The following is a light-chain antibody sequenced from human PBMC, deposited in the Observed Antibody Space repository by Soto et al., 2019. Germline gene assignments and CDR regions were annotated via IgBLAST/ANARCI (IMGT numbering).Light chain of an antibody. CDR3: QQHSFWRIT. CDR1: QSVSSY. Sequence: IVLSQSPATLSLSPGEKATLSCRASQSVSSYLAWYQQKPGQAPRLLISDASKRSTGIPARFSGSGSGTDFTLTIISLEPEDFAVYYCQQHSFWRITFGPGTKVDIK. J-gene: IGKJ3*01. V-gene: IGKV3-11*01. CDR2: DAS.